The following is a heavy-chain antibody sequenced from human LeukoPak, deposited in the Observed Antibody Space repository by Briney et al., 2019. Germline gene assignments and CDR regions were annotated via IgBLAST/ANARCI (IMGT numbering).Heavy chain of an antibody. CDR2: ISRRSDFI. J-gene: IGHJ4*02. CDR3: ARDYCSGPTCYPLDL. Sequence: GGSLRLSCAASGFTFSDYYMSWIRQAPGKGLEWVSSISRRSDFIFYADSVKGRFTVSRDNAKNSLFLQLNSLRAEDTALYYCARDYCSGPTCYPLDLWGQGTLVTVSS. D-gene: IGHD2-2*01. CDR1: GFTFSDYY. V-gene: IGHV3-11*06.